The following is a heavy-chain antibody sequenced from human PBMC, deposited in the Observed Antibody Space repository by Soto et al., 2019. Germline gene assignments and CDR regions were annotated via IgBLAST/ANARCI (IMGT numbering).Heavy chain of an antibody. CDR1: GGSISSSSYY. CDR3: ARHELKQWLFPRINYCYGMDV. J-gene: IGHJ6*02. V-gene: IGHV4-39*01. D-gene: IGHD6-19*01. Sequence: QLQLQESGPGLVKPSETLSLTCTVSGGSISSSSYYWGWIRQPPGKGLEWIGSIYYSGSTYYNPSLKSRVPISVNTSKNQFSLKLSSETAVDTAVYYCARHELKQWLFPRINYCYGMDVWGQGTTVTVSS. CDR2: IYYSGST.